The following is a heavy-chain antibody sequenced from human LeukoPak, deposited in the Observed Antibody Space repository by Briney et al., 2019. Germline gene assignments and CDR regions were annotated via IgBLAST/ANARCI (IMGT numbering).Heavy chain of an antibody. Sequence: PGGSLRLSCADSGFTFSSYEMNWVRQAPGKGLEWVSYISSSGSTIYYADSVKGRFTISRDNAKNSLYLQMNSLRAEDTAVYYCANGNNGDYVRLDYWGQGTLVTVSS. V-gene: IGHV3-48*03. CDR3: ANGNNGDYVRLDY. J-gene: IGHJ4*02. CDR1: GFTFSSYE. CDR2: ISSSGSTI. D-gene: IGHD4-17*01.